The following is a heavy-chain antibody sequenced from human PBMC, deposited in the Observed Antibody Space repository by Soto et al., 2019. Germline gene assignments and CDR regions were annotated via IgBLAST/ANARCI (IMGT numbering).Heavy chain of an antibody. J-gene: IGHJ5*02. Sequence: PSETLSLTCTVSGGSISSSSYYWGWIRQPPGKGLEWIGSVYYNGNTYYNPSLKSRVTISVDTSKNQFSLKLSSVTVADTAVYYCVTFEYSSSEGFDPWGQGTLVTVSS. CDR2: VYYNGNT. CDR3: VTFEYSSSEGFDP. V-gene: IGHV4-39*01. D-gene: IGHD6-6*01. CDR1: GGSISSSSYY.